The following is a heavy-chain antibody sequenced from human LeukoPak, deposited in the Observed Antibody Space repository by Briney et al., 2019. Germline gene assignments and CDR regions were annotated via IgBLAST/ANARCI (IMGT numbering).Heavy chain of an antibody. V-gene: IGHV3-74*01. J-gene: IGHJ6*02. CDR2: INSNGSSA. CDR1: GFTFSSYW. D-gene: IGHD3/OR15-3a*01. CDR3: ARDLLDPGYYGMDV. Sequence: GGSLRLSCAASGFTFSSYWMHWVRQAPGKGLVWVSRINSNGSSASYADSVKGRFTISRDNAKNTLYLQMDSLRAEDTAVYYCARDLLDPGYYGMDVWGQGTTVTVSS.